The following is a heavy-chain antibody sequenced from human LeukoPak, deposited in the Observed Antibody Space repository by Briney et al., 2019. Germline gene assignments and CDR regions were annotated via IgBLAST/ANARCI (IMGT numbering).Heavy chain of an antibody. Sequence: SETLSLTCAVYGGSFSGYYWSWIRQPPGKGLEWIGEINHSGSTNYNPSLKSRVTISVDTSKNQFSLKLSSVTAADTAVYYCARWGLQAPFDIWGQGTMVTVSS. J-gene: IGHJ3*02. V-gene: IGHV4-34*01. CDR1: GGSFSGYY. CDR2: INHSGST. CDR3: ARWGLQAPFDI. D-gene: IGHD4-11*01.